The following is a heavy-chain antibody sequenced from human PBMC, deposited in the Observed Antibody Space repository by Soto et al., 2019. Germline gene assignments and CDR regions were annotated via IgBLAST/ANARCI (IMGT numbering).Heavy chain of an antibody. CDR2: ISSSGSTI. D-gene: IGHD6-6*01. CDR1: GFTFSDYY. V-gene: IGHV3-11*01. J-gene: IGHJ4*02. CDR3: ARETPEYSSSSSGFDY. Sequence: GGSLRLSCAASGFTFSDYYMSWIRQAPGKGLEWVSYISSSGSTIYYADSVKGRFTISRDNAKNSLYLQMNSLRAEDTAVYYCARETPEYSSSSSGFDYSGQVSLVTFSS.